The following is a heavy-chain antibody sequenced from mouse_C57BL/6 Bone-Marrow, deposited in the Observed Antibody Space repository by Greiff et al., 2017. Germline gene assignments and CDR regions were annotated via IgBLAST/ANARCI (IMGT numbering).Heavy chain of an antibody. V-gene: IGHV5-17*01. D-gene: IGHD1-1*01. CDR2: ISSGSSTI. Sequence: EVQLVESGGGLVKPGGSLKLSCAASGFTFSDYGMHWVRQAPEKGLEWVAYISSGSSTIYYADTVKGRFTISRDNAKNTLFLQMTSLRAEDTAMYYGARHILLRVYAMDYWGQGTSVTVSS. J-gene: IGHJ4*01. CDR3: ARHILLRVYAMDY. CDR1: GFTFSDYG.